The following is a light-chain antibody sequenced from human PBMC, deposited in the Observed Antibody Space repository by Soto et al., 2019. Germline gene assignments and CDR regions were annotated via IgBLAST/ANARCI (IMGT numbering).Light chain of an antibody. Sequence: DIVMTQSPDSLAVSLGERASINCKSSQSVLYSPNNKNYLAWYQQKPGQPPKLLIYWASTRQSGVPERFSGSGSGTDFTLTISSLQTEDVAVYYCQQYYNTLWTFGQGTKVEIK. V-gene: IGKV4-1*01. CDR3: QQYYNTLWT. CDR2: WAS. CDR1: QSVLYSPNNKNY. J-gene: IGKJ1*01.